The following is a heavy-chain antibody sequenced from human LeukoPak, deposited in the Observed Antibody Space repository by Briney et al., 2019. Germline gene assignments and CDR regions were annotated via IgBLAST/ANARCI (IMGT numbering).Heavy chain of an antibody. V-gene: IGHV3-33*01. CDR3: AREDYGSFCFDY. CDR1: GFTFSNYG. J-gene: IGHJ4*02. Sequence: PGGSLRLSCAASGFTFSNYGMHWVRQAPGKGLEWVAAIWYDGSNKYYADSVKGRFTLSRDNSKSTLYLQMNSLTAEDKAVYYCAREDYGSFCFDYWGQGTLVTVSS. CDR2: IWYDGSNK. D-gene: IGHD3-10*01.